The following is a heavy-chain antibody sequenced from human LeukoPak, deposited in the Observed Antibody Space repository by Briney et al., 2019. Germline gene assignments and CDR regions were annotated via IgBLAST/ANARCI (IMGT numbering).Heavy chain of an antibody. D-gene: IGHD3-9*01. V-gene: IGHV3-33*06. CDR3: AKPSLRDILTGYYSRLFYFDY. CDR2: IWYDGSNK. Sequence: GGSLRLSCTASAFTFSSYGMHWVRQAPGKGLEWVAVIWYDGSNKYYADSVKGRFTISRDNSKNTLYLQMNNLSADDTAVYYCAKPSLRDILTGYYSRLFYFDYWGQGTLVLVSS. CDR1: AFTFSSYG. J-gene: IGHJ4*02.